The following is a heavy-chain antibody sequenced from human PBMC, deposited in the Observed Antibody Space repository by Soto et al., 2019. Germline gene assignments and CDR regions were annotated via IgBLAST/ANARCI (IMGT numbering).Heavy chain of an antibody. D-gene: IGHD3-22*01. CDR3: ARDRLHYYDSTESSVDY. CDR1: AYTFTRYG. CDR2: ISGYNGNT. J-gene: IGHJ4*02. Sequence: ASVKVSCKASAYTFTRYGISWVRQAPGQGLEWMGWISGYNGNTNYAQILQGRVTMTTDTSTSTAYMELRSLRSDDTAVYYCARDRLHYYDSTESSVDYWGQGTLVTVSS. V-gene: IGHV1-18*01.